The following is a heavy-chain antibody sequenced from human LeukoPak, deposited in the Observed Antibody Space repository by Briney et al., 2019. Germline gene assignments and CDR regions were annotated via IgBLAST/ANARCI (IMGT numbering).Heavy chain of an antibody. J-gene: IGHJ5*02. CDR3: AKDDYYYDSSGYYSWFDP. CDR1: GFTFSSYA. Sequence: GGSLRLSCAASGFTFSSYAMSWVRQAPGKGLEWVSAISGSGGSTYYADSVKGRFTISRDNSKNTLYLQMNSLRAEDTAVYYCAKDDYYYDSSGYYSWFDPWGQGTLVTVSS. CDR2: ISGSGGST. V-gene: IGHV3-23*01. D-gene: IGHD3-22*01.